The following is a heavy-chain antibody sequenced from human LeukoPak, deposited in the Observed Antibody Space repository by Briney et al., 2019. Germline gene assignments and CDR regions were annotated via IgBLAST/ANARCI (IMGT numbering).Heavy chain of an antibody. CDR1: GFTFHDYA. CDR2: ISRNSDTI. D-gene: IGHD3-16*01. Sequence: GGSLRLSCAASGFTFHDYAMPWVRQVPGKGLDWVSGISRNSDTIAYADSVKGRFTISRDNAKNSLYLQMNSLRTEDTAMYYCAKDWGDWGQGTLVTVSS. CDR3: AKDWGD. J-gene: IGHJ4*02. V-gene: IGHV3-9*01.